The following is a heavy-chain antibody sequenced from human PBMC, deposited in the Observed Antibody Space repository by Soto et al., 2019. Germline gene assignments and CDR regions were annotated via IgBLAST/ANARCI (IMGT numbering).Heavy chain of an antibody. J-gene: IGHJ6*02. CDR3: ARGGVDTATGYCYGMDV. CDR1: GYTFTSYG. V-gene: IGHV1-18*01. Sequence: QVQLVQSGAEVKKPGASVKVSCKASGYTFTSYGISWVRQAPGQGLEWMGWISAYNGNTNYAQKLQGRVNMTTDTSNSTANMELRSLRSDDPAGYYCARGGVDTATGYCYGMDVWGQGTTVTVSS. CDR2: ISAYNGNT. D-gene: IGHD5-18*01.